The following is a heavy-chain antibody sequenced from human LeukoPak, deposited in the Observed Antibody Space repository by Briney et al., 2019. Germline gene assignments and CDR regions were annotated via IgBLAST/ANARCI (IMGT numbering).Heavy chain of an antibody. CDR3: ARERRGYGYGTLDL. D-gene: IGHD5-12*01. CDR1: GIDFNVYE. V-gene: IGHV3-30*14. J-gene: IGHJ5*02. CDR2: ISDNGLRT. Sequence: GGSLRLSCVASGIDFNVYEMHWVRQSPGKGLEWVALISDNGLRTNYAESLKGRFTVSRDNSMNTINLQMNNLKVEDTAVYFCARERRGYGYGTLDLWGQGTLVSVSS.